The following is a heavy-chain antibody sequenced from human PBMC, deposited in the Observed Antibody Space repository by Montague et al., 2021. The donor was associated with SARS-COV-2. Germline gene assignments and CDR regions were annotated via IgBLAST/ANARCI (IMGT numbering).Heavy chain of an antibody. J-gene: IGHJ6*02. V-gene: IGHV3-33*01. CDR1: GFTFSSSG. CDR2: IWYDGSNK. D-gene: IGHD6-13*01. Sequence: SRILSCSASGFTFSSSGMHWVRQAPGKGLEWVAVIWYDGSNKYYADSVKGRFTISRDNSKNTLYLQMNSLRAEDTAVYYCAGMLVPYYGMDVWGQGTTVTVSS. CDR3: AGMLVPYYGMDV.